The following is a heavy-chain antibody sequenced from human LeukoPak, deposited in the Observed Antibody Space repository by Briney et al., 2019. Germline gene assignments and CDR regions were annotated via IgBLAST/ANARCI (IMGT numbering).Heavy chain of an antibody. V-gene: IGHV4-39*01. CDR1: GRSISSSSYY. CDR3: AQESVAGTYFDS. Sequence: WDTLSLTCTVSGRSISSSSYYWGWIREPPGKGLEWIGSIFYRGNTYYNPSLKSRVTISVDTSKSQFSLRLSSVTAADTAVYYCAQESVAGTYFDSGRRGTVVTVSS. J-gene: IGHJ4*02. CDR2: IFYRGNT. D-gene: IGHD6-19*01.